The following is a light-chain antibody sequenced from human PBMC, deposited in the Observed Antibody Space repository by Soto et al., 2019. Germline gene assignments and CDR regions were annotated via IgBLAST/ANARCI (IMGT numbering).Light chain of an antibody. V-gene: IGKV3-15*01. CDR3: QQFNTWPLWT. J-gene: IGKJ1*01. CDR2: DAT. CDR1: QYVGSH. Sequence: EMVMTQSPVTLSASPGERATLSCRASQYVGSHLAWYQQKPGQATRLLIYDATIRAAGVPARFIGSGSGTECTLSISSLQSDDCAVYYCQQFNTWPLWTFGQGTKVEIK.